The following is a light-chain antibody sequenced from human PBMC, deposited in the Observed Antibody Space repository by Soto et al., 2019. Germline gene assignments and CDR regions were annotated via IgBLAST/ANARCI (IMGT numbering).Light chain of an antibody. CDR3: QQCFSSPPLT. J-gene: IGKJ4*01. CDR2: GAS. V-gene: IGKV1-39*01. Sequence: DIQLTQSPSSLSASVGDRVTITCRASQSISTFLNWYQQKPGKAPKLLIYGASNLESGVPSTFCGCGSGTDFTLTISSLQPEDFATYYCQQCFSSPPLTFGGGTKVEIK. CDR1: QSISTF.